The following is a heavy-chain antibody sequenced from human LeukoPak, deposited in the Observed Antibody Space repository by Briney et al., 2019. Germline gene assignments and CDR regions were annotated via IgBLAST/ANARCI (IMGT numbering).Heavy chain of an antibody. CDR1: GITFSDHY. CDR3: ARTKSENAYGQHHGLDN. V-gene: IGHV3-11*01. D-gene: IGHD3-10*01. J-gene: IGHJ4*02. CDR2: IIISGRTI. Sequence: GGSLRLSCAASGITFSDHYMNWIRQAPGKGLEWVSYIIISGRTIDYADSVKGRFTISRDNAKKSLYLQMNSLRTEDTAVYYCARTKSENAYGQHHGLDNWGQGILVTVSS.